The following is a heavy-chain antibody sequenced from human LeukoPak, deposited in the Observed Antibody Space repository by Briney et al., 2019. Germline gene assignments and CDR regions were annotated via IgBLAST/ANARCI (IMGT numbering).Heavy chain of an antibody. CDR1: GGSISSSSYY. CDR2: IYYSGST. CDR3: ARDLGYCSGGSCYKENWFDP. V-gene: IGHV4-39*07. D-gene: IGHD2-15*01. Sequence: SETLSLTCTVSGGSISSSSYYWGWIRQPPGKGLEWIGSIYYSGSTYYNPSLKSRVTISVDTSKNQFSLKLSSVTAADTAVYYCARDLGYCSGGSCYKENWFDPWGQGTLVTVSS. J-gene: IGHJ5*02.